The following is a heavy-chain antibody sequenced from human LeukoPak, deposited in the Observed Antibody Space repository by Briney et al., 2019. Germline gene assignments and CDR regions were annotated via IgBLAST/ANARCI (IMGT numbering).Heavy chain of an antibody. V-gene: IGHV3-53*01. CDR2: IYSGGST. J-gene: IGHJ4*02. CDR1: GFTVSSNY. D-gene: IGHD3-9*01. Sequence: GGSLRLSCAASGFTVSSNYISWVRQAPGKGLEWVSVIYSGGSTYYADSVKGRFTISRDNSKNTLYLQMNSLRAEDTAVYYCARADWLSLFDYWGQGTLVTVSS. CDR3: ARADWLSLFDY.